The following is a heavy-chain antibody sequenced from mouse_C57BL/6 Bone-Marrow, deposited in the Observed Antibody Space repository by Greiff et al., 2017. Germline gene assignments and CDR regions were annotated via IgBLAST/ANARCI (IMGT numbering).Heavy chain of an antibody. CDR3: ARQRAYGRGYYFDD. Sequence: EVQRVESGGDLVKPGGSLKLSCAASGFTFSSYGMSWVRQTPDKRLEWVATISSGGSYTYYPDSVKGRFTISRDNAKNTLYLQMSSLKSEDTAMYYGARQRAYGRGYYFDDWGQGTTLTVSS. CDR1: GFTFSSYG. J-gene: IGHJ2*01. CDR2: ISSGGSYT. V-gene: IGHV5-6*01. D-gene: IGHD1-1*01.